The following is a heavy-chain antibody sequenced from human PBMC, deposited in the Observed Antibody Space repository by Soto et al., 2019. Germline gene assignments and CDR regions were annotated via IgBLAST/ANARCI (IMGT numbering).Heavy chain of an antibody. J-gene: IGHJ6*02. V-gene: IGHV6-1*01. CDR1: GDSVSSNSAA. CDR3: ARDGYCSSTSCYPYYYYGMDV. CDR2: TYYRSKWYN. Sequence: SQTLSLTCAISGDSVSSNSAALNWIRQSPSRGLEWLGRTYYRSKWYNDYAVSVKGRITINPDTSKNQFSLQLNSVTPEDTAVYYCARDGYCSSTSCYPYYYYGMDVWGQGTTVTVSS. D-gene: IGHD2-2*03.